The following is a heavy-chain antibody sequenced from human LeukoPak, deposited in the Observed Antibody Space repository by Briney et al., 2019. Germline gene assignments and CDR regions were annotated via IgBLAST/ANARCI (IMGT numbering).Heavy chain of an antibody. J-gene: IGHJ4*02. V-gene: IGHV3-23*01. CDR1: GFTFSSYT. CDR2: ISGSGGST. CDR3: AKSPWGLYYFDY. D-gene: IGHD3-16*01. Sequence: GGSLRLSCAASGFTFSSYTMSLVRQAPGKGLEWVSAISGSGGSTYYADSVKGRFTISRDNSKNTLYLQMNSLRAEDTAVYYCAKSPWGLYYFDYWGQGTLVTVSS.